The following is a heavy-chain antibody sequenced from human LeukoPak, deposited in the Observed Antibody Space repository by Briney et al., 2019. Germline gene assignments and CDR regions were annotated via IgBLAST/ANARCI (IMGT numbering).Heavy chain of an antibody. V-gene: IGHV3-7*01. CDR3: ARDGDDSSGYYGDY. D-gene: IGHD3-22*01. Sequence: GGSLRLSCAASGFTFSSYWMSWVRQAPGKGLEWVANIRQDGSEEFYVDSVKGRFTISRDNAKNSLYLQMNSLRAEDTAVYYCARDGDDSSGYYGDYWGQGTLVTVSS. J-gene: IGHJ4*02. CDR2: IRQDGSEE. CDR1: GFTFSSYW.